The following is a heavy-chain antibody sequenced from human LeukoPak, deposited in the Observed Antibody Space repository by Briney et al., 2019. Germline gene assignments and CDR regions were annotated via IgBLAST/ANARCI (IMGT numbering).Heavy chain of an antibody. Sequence: GGSLRLSCAAPGFTFSNAWMSWVRQAPGNGLEWVGRIKSKTDGGTTDYAAPVKGRFTISRDDSKNTLYLQMNSLKTEDTAVYYCTTGLEDGLQLVYYYYYMDVWGKGTTVTVSS. CDR3: TTGLEDGLQLVYYYYYMDV. CDR2: IKSKTDGGTT. J-gene: IGHJ6*03. V-gene: IGHV3-15*01. D-gene: IGHD6-6*01. CDR1: GFTFSNAW.